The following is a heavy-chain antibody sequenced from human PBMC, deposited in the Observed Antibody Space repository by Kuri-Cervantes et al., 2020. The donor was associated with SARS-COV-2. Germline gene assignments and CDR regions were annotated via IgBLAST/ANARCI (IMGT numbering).Heavy chain of an antibody. Sequence: GGSLRPSCAASGFTFSSYAIHWVRQAPGKGLEWVAVISYDGSNKYYTESVKGRFTISRDNSKNTLYLQMNSLRAEDTAVYYCARDTDNFDYWGQGTLVTVSS. CDR2: ISYDGSNK. V-gene: IGHV3-30*03. CDR1: GFTFSSYA. CDR3: ARDTDNFDY. J-gene: IGHJ4*02.